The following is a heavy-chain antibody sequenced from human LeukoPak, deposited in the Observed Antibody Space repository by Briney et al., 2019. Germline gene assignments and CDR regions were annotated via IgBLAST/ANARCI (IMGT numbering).Heavy chain of an antibody. CDR3: ARGPGLGLYDFWGGYYTDAFDI. Sequence: GTSVKVSCKASGFTFTSSAVQWVRQARGQRLEWIGWIVVGSGNTNYAQKFQERVTITRDMSTSTAYMELSSLRSEDTAVYYCARGPGLGLYDFWGGYYTDAFDIWGQGTMVTVSS. J-gene: IGHJ3*02. D-gene: IGHD3-3*01. V-gene: IGHV1-58*01. CDR2: IVVGSGNT. CDR1: GFTFTSSA.